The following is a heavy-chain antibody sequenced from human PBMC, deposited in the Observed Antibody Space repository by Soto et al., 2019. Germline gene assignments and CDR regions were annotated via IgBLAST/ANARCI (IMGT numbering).Heavy chain of an antibody. Sequence: QVQLLQSGGEVKKPGASVKVSCNSSDHTFTYYGINWVRRAPGQGLEWMGWISGYNRNTKYAQKFQDGVTKSADTSTRIAYMEMRRLTSDDTALDFCAASGGHYLGLAVWGQGTTVTVS. V-gene: IGHV1-18*01. D-gene: IGHD1-26*01. J-gene: IGHJ6*02. CDR2: ISGYNRNT. CDR3: AASGGHYLGLAV. CDR1: DHTFTYYG.